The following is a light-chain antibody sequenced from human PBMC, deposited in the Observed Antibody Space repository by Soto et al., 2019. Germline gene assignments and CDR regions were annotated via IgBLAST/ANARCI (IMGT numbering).Light chain of an antibody. CDR2: LGS. J-gene: IGKJ4*01. CDR1: QSLLHSNGYNY. Sequence: DIVMTQSPLSLPVTPGEPASISCRSSQSLLHSNGYNYLDWYLQKPGQSPQLLIYLGSNRASGVPDRFSGSGSGTDFTLKISRVEAEDVGVYYCMQAIQTLTFGGGSKVDIX. CDR3: MQAIQTLT. V-gene: IGKV2-28*01.